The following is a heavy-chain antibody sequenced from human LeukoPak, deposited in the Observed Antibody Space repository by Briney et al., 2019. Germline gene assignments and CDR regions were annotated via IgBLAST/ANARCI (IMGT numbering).Heavy chain of an antibody. Sequence: LRLSCAASGFTFSSYSMNWVRQAPGKGLEWIGEINHSGSTNYNPSLKSRVTISVDTSKNQFSLKLSSVTAADTAVYYYARGIMTTVTTGVFDYWGQGTLVTVSS. J-gene: IGHJ4*02. CDR2: INHSGST. CDR3: ARGIMTTVTTGVFDY. V-gene: IGHV4-34*01. CDR1: GFTFSSYS. D-gene: IGHD4-17*01.